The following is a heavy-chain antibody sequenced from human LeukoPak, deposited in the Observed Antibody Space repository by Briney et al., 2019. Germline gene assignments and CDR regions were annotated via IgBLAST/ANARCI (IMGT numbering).Heavy chain of an antibody. CDR2: IRYDGSNK. J-gene: IGHJ3*02. V-gene: IGHV3-30*02. CDR1: GFTFSNYG. Sequence: PGGSLRLSCAASGFTFSNYGMHWVRQLPGNGLEWVAFIRYDGSNKYYADSVKGRFTISRDNSKNTLYLQMNSLRAEDTAVYYCAKASWATGADDAFDIWGQGTMVTVSS. D-gene: IGHD2-2*01. CDR3: AKASWATGADDAFDI.